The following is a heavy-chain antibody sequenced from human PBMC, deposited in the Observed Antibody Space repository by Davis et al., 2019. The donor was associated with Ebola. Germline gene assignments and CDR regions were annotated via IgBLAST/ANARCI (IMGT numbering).Heavy chain of an antibody. CDR3: ARLGYDFWSGFIEYYYMDV. CDR1: GDSISSGKYY. D-gene: IGHD3-3*01. Sequence: SETLSLTCTVSGDSISSGKYYWSWIRQPAGKGLEWIGQIYTSGSTNYNPSLESRVTISVDTSKNQFSLKLTSVTAADTAVYYCARLGYDFWSGFIEYYYMDVWGKGTTVTVSS. CDR2: IYTSGST. J-gene: IGHJ6*03. V-gene: IGHV4-61*09.